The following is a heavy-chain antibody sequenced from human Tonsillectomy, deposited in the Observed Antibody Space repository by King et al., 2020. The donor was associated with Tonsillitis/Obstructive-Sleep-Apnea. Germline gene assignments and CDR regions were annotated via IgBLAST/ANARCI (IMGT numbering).Heavy chain of an antibody. CDR3: ARAMPTVVTAFDY. J-gene: IGHJ4*02. Sequence: VQLQESGPGLVKPSETLSLTCTVSGGSISSYYWSWIRQPPGKGLEWIGYIYYSGSTNYNPSLKSRVTISVDTSKNQFSLKLSSVTAADTAVYYCARAMPTVVTAFDYWGQGTLVTGSS. V-gene: IGHV4-59*01. D-gene: IGHD4-23*01. CDR1: GGSISSYY. CDR2: IYYSGST.